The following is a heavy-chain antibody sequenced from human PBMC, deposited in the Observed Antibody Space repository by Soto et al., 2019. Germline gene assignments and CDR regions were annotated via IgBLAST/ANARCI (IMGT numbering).Heavy chain of an antibody. Sequence: SVKVSCKASGHTFNRYGISWVRKAPGQGLEWMGWISGYNGDTNYAQKFQDRVSMTIDTSTGTAYMELRSLTSDDTAIYYCAKNGQPPYYYYGLDVWGQGT. CDR1: GHTFNRYG. J-gene: IGHJ6*02. CDR2: ISGYNGDT. V-gene: IGHV1-18*01. D-gene: IGHD2-8*01. CDR3: AKNGQPPYYYYGLDV.